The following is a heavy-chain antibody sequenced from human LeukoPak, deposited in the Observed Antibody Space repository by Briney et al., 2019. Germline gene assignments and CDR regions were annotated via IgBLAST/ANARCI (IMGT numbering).Heavy chain of an antibody. J-gene: IGHJ4*02. D-gene: IGHD3-10*01. CDR2: ISYDGSNK. CDR1: GFTFSSYG. Sequence: GGSLRLSCAASGFTFSSYGMHWVRQAPGKGLEWVAVISYDGSNKYYADSVKGRFTTSRDNSKNTLYLQMKSLRAEDTAVYYCAKDLYYYGSGSPPMTFDYWGQGTLVTVSS. V-gene: IGHV3-30*18. CDR3: AKDLYYYGSGSPPMTFDY.